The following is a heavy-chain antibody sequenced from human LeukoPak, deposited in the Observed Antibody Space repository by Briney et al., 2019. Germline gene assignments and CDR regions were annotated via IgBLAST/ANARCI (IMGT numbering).Heavy chain of an antibody. CDR1: GGSISSYY. CDR2: IYTSGST. Sequence: SETLSHTCTVSGGSISSYYWSWIRQPAGKGLEWIGRIYTSGSTNYNPSLKSRVTMSVDTSKNQFSLKLSSVTAADTAVYYCARGYIVVVPAAIPTDAFDIWGQGTMVTVSS. V-gene: IGHV4-4*07. CDR3: ARGYIVVVPAAIPTDAFDI. D-gene: IGHD2-2*01. J-gene: IGHJ3*02.